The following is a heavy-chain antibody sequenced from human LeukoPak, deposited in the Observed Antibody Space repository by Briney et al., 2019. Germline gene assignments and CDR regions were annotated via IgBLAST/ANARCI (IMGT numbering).Heavy chain of an antibody. Sequence: ASVKVSCEASGYTFTSYDINWVRQATGQGLEWMGWMNPNSGNTGYAQKFQGRVTMTRNTSISTAYMELSSLRSEDTAVYYCATISRASTVTRGPLLDYWGQGTLVTVSS. CDR3: ATISRASTVTRGPLLDY. D-gene: IGHD4-17*01. V-gene: IGHV1-8*01. J-gene: IGHJ4*02. CDR2: MNPNSGNT. CDR1: GYTFTSYD.